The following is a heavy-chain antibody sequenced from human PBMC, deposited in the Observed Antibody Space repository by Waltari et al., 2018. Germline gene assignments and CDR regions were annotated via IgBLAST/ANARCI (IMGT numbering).Heavy chain of an antibody. CDR3: ARRKGYCTSSTCPPVQGYFGY. CDR1: GYMFTNYF. V-gene: IGHV1-2*02. D-gene: IGHD2-2*01. CDR2: INPNSVGT. J-gene: IGHJ4*02. Sequence: QVQLVQSGAEVKKPGASVKIACKASGYMFTNYFMYWVRQAPGQGLEWMGWINPNSVGTNHAQKFQVRVTMTRDTSISTAYMELTRLRSDDTAVYFCARRKGYCTSSTCPPVQGYFGYWGQGTLVTVSS.